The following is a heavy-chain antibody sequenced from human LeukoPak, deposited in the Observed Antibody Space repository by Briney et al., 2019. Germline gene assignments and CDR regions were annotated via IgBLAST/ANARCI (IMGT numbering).Heavy chain of an antibody. J-gene: IGHJ3*02. D-gene: IGHD4-23*01. CDR3: ARRRMVVTPDAFDI. V-gene: IGHV4-39*01. CDR2: NYYSGST. Sequence: PSQTLSLTCTVSGGSISSSSYYWGWIRQPPGKGLEWIGSNYYSGSTYYNPSLKSRVTISVDTSKNQFSLKLSSVTAADTAVYYCARRRMVVTPDAFDIWGQGTKVTVSS. CDR1: GGSISSSSYY.